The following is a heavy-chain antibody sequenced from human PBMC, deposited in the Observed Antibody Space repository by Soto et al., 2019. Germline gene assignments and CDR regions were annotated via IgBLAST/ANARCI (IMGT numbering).Heavy chain of an antibody. V-gene: IGHV6-1*01. CDR3: AGTTSYQWYYMDV. CDR1: GDSASSNSAS. D-gene: IGHD1-7*01. Sequence: QVQLQESGPGLVKPSQTLSLTCAISGDSASSNSASWNWIRQSPSRGLEWLGRTYYRSRWYNDYEVPVRRRITVNADTSKNQFALQLTSVTPADTAVYYCAGTTSYQWYYMDVWGKGTTVTVSS. CDR2: TYYRSRWYN. J-gene: IGHJ6*03.